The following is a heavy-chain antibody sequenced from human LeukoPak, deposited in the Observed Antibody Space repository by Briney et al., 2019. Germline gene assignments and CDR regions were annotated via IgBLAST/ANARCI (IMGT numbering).Heavy chain of an antibody. Sequence: ASVKVSCKASGYTFTSYAITWVRQAPGQGLELMGWISAYSGDTNYAQKFQGRVTMTTDTSTNTAYMELRSLRSDDTAIYYCARGGSGSSTWFDPWGQGTLVTVSS. CDR3: ARGGSGSSTWFDP. J-gene: IGHJ5*02. V-gene: IGHV1-18*01. D-gene: IGHD6-6*01. CDR1: GYTFTSYA. CDR2: ISAYSGDT.